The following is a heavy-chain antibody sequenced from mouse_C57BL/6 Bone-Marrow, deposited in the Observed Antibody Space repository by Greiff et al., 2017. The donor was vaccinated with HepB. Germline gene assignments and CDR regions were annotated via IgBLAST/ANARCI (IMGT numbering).Heavy chain of an antibody. Sequence: EVKLKESGPVLVKPGASVKMSCKASGYTFTDYYMNWVKQSHGKSLEWIGVINPYNGGTSYNQKFKGKATLTVDKSSSTAYMELNSLTSEDSAVYYCAHSPFYAMDYWGQGTSVTVSS. J-gene: IGHJ4*01. D-gene: IGHD3-1*01. CDR2: INPYNGGT. V-gene: IGHV1-19*01. CDR3: AHSPFYAMDY. CDR1: GYTFTDYY.